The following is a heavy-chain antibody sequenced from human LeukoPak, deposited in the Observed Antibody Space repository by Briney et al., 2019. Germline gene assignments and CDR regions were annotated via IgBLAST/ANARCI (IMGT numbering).Heavy chain of an antibody. V-gene: IGHV4-39*07. Sequence: SETLSLTCTVSGGSISSSSYYWGWIRQPPGKGLEWIGSIYYSGSTYYNPSLKSRVTISVDTSKNQFSLKLSSVTAADTAVYYCARSGRGNFQHWGQGTLVTVSS. CDR3: ARSGRGNFQH. CDR2: IYYSGST. CDR1: GGSISSSSYY. J-gene: IGHJ1*01.